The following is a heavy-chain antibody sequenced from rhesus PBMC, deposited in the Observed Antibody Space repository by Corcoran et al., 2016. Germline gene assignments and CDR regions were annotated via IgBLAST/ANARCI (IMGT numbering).Heavy chain of an antibody. V-gene: IGHV4S9*01. D-gene: IGHD5-36*01. CDR1: GGSLSDYYY. Sequence: QVQLQESGPGLVKPSETLSLTCAVPGGSLSDYYYWNLYHQPPGKGLEWIGNIYGNSASTYYNPSLKSRVTISKDTSKNQFFLKLSSVTAADTAVYYCARRATDWYFDIWGPGTPITISS. J-gene: IGHJ2*01. CDR3: ARRATDWYFDI. CDR2: IYGNSAST.